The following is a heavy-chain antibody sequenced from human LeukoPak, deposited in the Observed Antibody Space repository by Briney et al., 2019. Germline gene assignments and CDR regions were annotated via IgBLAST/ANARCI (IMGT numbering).Heavy chain of an antibody. Sequence: GGSLRLSCAASGFTFSSYSMNWVRQAPGQGLGWVSSISSSSSYIYYADSVNGRFTISRDNAKNSLYLQMNSLRAEDTAVYYCARDHGRYYGMDVWGQGTTVTVSS. CDR3: ARDHGRYYGMDV. J-gene: IGHJ6*02. CDR1: GFTFSSYS. CDR2: ISSSSSYI. V-gene: IGHV3-21*01.